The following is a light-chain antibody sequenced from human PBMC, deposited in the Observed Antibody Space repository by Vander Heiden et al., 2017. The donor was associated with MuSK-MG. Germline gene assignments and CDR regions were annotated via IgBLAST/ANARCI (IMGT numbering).Light chain of an antibody. CDR2: EGS. CDR3: SSCASSSV. CDR1: SSDVGRYNY. J-gene: IGLJ1*01. V-gene: IGLV2-14*01. Sequence: QSALTQPASVSGSPGQSIAISCTGTSSDVGRYNYVSWYQQHPGKAPKLIISEGSNRPAGVSNRFSGAKSGNTASLTISGLQPEDEADYYCSSCASSSVFGTGTKVTVL.